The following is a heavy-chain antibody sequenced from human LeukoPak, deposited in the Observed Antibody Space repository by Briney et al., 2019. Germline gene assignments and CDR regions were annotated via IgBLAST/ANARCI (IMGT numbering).Heavy chain of an antibody. D-gene: IGHD2-21*02. Sequence: GGSLRLSCAASGLTFRNYGMHWVRQAPGKGLEWVAVIWYDGSNKYYADSVKGRFTISRDNSKNTLFLQMNSLRVEDTAVYYCAKDLGSVVTPPSLDYWGQGTLVTVSS. J-gene: IGHJ4*02. CDR3: AKDLGSVVTPPSLDY. V-gene: IGHV3-33*06. CDR2: IWYDGSNK. CDR1: GLTFRNYG.